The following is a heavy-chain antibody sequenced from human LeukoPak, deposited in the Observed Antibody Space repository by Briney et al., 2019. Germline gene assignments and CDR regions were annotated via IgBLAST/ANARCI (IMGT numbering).Heavy chain of an antibody. CDR3: ARDLGYCTNGACHTRFDY. D-gene: IGHD2-8*01. Sequence: PGGSLRLSCAASGLTFSSYSMNWVRQAPGRGLEWVSYIRGSSRPIYYADSVKGRFTISRDNTKGSLFLQLNSLRAEDTAVYYCARDLGYCTNGACHTRFDYWGQGTLVAVSS. V-gene: IGHV3-48*04. CDR1: GLTFSSYS. J-gene: IGHJ4*02. CDR2: IRGSSRPI.